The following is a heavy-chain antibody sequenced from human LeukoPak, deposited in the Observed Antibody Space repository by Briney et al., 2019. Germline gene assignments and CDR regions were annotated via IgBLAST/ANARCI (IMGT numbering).Heavy chain of an antibody. CDR1: GGSISSYY. J-gene: IGHJ3*02. CDR3: ARLTGSLWFGELFTAFDI. D-gene: IGHD3-10*01. Sequence: SETLSLTCTVSGGSISSYYWSWIRQPPGKGLEWIGYIYCSGSTNYNPSLKSRVTISVDTSKNQFSLKLSSVTAADTAVYYCARLTGSLWFGELFTAFDIWGQGTMVTVSS. V-gene: IGHV4-59*01. CDR2: IYCSGST.